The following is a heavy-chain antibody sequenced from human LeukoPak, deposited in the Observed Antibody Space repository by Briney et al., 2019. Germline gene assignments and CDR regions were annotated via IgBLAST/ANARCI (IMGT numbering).Heavy chain of an antibody. Sequence: GASVKVSCKASGYTFTGYYMHWVRQAPGQGLEWMGWINPNSGGTNYAQKFQGRVTMTRDTSISTAYMELSRLRSDDTAVYYCARSYDYGDYQHYYYGMDVWGQGTTATVSS. CDR2: INPNSGGT. CDR3: ARSYDYGDYQHYYYGMDV. D-gene: IGHD4-17*01. J-gene: IGHJ6*02. V-gene: IGHV1-2*02. CDR1: GYTFTGYY.